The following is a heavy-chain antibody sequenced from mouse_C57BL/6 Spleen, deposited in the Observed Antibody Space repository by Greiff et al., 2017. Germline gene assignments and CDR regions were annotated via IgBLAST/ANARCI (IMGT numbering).Heavy chain of an antibody. CDR1: GYSITSGYY. CDR3: ASSFTTVVATNNWYCDV. D-gene: IGHD1-1*01. Sequence: EVQVVESGPGLVKPSQSLSLTCSVTGYSITSGYYWNWIRQFPGNILAWMGYLSYDGSNNYNPSLNNRFSITRDTSKNQFFRKLNSVTTEDTATDYGASSFTTVVATNNWYCDVWGTGTTVTVAS. CDR2: LSYDGSN. J-gene: IGHJ1*03. V-gene: IGHV3-6*01.